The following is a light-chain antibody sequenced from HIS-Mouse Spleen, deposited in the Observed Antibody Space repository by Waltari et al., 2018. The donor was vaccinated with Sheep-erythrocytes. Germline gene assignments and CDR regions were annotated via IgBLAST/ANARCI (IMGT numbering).Light chain of an antibody. J-gene: IGLJ1*01. CDR1: SRDVGGYTY. CDR3: CSYAGSYNHV. Sequence: HSALTQPRSVSGSPGQSVPISCTGPSRDVGGYTYVPWYQQHPGKAPKPMIYDVSKRPSGVPDRFSGSKSGNTASLTISGLQAEDEADYYCCSYAGSYNHVFATGTKVTVL. V-gene: IGLV2-11*01. CDR2: DVS.